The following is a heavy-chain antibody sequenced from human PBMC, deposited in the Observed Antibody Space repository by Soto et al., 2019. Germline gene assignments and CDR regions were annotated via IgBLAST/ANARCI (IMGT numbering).Heavy chain of an antibody. CDR2: IYPGDSDT. V-gene: IGHV5-51*01. Sequence: GESLKISGTGSGYRFTRYWIGWVRQMPGKGLEWMGIIYPGDSDTRYSPSFQGQVTISADKSISTAYLQWSSLKASDTAMYYCARTEQQLRYLSFDYWGQGTLVTVSS. CDR1: GYRFTRYW. CDR3: ARTEQQLRYLSFDY. D-gene: IGHD6-13*01. J-gene: IGHJ4*02.